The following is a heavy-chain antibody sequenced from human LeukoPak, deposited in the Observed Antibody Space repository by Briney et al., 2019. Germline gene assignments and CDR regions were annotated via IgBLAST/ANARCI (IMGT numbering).Heavy chain of an antibody. V-gene: IGHV3-23*01. CDR2: ISGSGGST. CDR1: GFTFSGYA. Sequence: GGSLRLSCAVSGFTFSGYAMSWVRQAPGKGLEWVSAISGSGGSTYYADSVKGRFTISRDNSKNTLYLQMNSLRAEDTAVYYCAKVGRRYSSGWYDYYYYYGMDVWGQGTTVTVSS. J-gene: IGHJ6*02. D-gene: IGHD6-19*01. CDR3: AKVGRRYSSGWYDYYYYYGMDV.